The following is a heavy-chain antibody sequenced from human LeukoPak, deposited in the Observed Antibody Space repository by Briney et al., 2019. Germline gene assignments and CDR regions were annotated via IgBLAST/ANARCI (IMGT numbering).Heavy chain of an antibody. CDR1: GFSFSSYW. Sequence: PGGSLRLSCAASGFSFSSYWMSWVRQAPVKGLVWVSGINPDGSTTTYADSVKGRFTISRENAKSTLYLHMNILRVEDTAVYYCARGRYGDYHWGQEILVTVSS. CDR2: INPDGSTT. CDR3: ARGRYGDYH. V-gene: IGHV3-74*01. D-gene: IGHD4-17*01. J-gene: IGHJ4*02.